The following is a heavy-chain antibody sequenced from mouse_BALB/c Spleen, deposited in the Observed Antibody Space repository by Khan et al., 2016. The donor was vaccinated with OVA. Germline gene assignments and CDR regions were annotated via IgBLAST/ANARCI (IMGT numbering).Heavy chain of an antibody. D-gene: IGHD2-14*01. CDR1: GYSITSDYA. J-gene: IGHJ4*01. CDR3: ARSLYYSYGYALDC. V-gene: IGHV3-2*02. CDR2: ISSTGST. Sequence: EVELVESGPGLVKPSQSLSLTCTVTGYSITSDYAWNWIRQFPGNKLEWMGYISSTGSTSYNPSLKSRISITRDTSKNQFFLQLKSVTTEVTATYYCARSLYYSYGYALDCWGRGTSVTVSS.